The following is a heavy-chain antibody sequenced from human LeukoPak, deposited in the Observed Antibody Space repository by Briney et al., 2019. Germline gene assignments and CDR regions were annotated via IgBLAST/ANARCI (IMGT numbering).Heavy chain of an antibody. CDR2: INHSGST. CDR1: GVSFSGYY. CDR3: AASSGWLEYYFDY. V-gene: IGHV4-34*01. D-gene: IGHD6-19*01. J-gene: IGHJ4*02. Sequence: ASETLSLTCAVYGVSFSGYYWSWIRQPPGKGLEWIGEINHSGSTNYNPSLKSRVTISVDTSKNQFSLKLSSVTAADTAVYYCAASSGWLEYYFDYWGQGTLVTVSS.